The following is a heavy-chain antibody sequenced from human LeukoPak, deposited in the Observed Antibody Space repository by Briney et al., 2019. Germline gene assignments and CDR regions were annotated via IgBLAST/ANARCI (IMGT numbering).Heavy chain of an antibody. CDR3: AKVGELAYWYFDL. J-gene: IGHJ2*01. CDR1: GFTFSTYA. CDR2: ISTNGDST. V-gene: IGHV3-64*02. D-gene: IGHD3-16*01. Sequence: GGSLRLSCAASGFTFSTYAMHWVRQAPGKGLEYVSAISTNGDSTYYADSVKGRFTISRDNSKNTLFLQMNSLRAEDTAVYYCAKVGELAYWYFDLWGRGTLVTVSS.